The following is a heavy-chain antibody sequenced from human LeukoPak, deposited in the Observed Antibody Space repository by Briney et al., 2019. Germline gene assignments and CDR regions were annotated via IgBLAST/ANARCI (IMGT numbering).Heavy chain of an antibody. D-gene: IGHD3-22*01. Sequence: SETLSLTCAVYGGSFSGYYWSWIRQPPGKGLEWIGEINHSGSTNYNPSLKSRVTISVDTSKNQFSLKLSSVTAADTAVYYCARWSPYYYDSSGYYYWGQGTLVTVSS. CDR3: ARWSPYYYDSSGYYY. J-gene: IGHJ4*02. V-gene: IGHV4-34*01. CDR1: GGSFSGYY. CDR2: INHSGST.